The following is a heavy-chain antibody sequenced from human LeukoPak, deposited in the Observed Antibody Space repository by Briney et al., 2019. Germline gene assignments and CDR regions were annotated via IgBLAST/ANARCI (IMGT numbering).Heavy chain of an antibody. D-gene: IGHD5-12*01. V-gene: IGHV1-46*01. CDR3: ARDPKEIVATNKNHYYYMDV. J-gene: IGHJ6*03. CDR2: INPSGGST. CDR1: GYTFTSYY. Sequence: ASVKVSCKASGYTFTSYYMHWVRQAPGQGLEWMGIINPSGGSTSYAQKFQGRVTMTRDTSTSTVYMELSSLRPEDTAVYYCARDPKEIVATNKNHYYYMDVWGKGTTVTISS.